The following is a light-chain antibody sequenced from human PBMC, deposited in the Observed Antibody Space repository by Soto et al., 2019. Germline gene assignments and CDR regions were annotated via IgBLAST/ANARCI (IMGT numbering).Light chain of an antibody. CDR3: AAWDDSLDGWV. CDR1: SSNIGSNT. Sequence: QSVLTQPHSASATPGQRVTISCSGGSSNIGSNTVNWYQKLPGTAPKLLINRNIERPSGVPDRFSGSKSGTSASLAISGLQSEGEADYYCAAWDDSLDGWVFGGGTKLTVL. CDR2: RNI. V-gene: IGLV1-44*01. J-gene: IGLJ3*02.